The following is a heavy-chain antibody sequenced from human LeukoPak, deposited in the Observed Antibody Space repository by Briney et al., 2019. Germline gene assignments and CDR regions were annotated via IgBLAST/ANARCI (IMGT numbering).Heavy chain of an antibody. CDR3: ARRLGTKNYYKYYMDV. J-gene: IGHJ6*03. D-gene: IGHD7-27*01. Sequence: SETLSLTCALYGGTFSDHYWSWFRQPPGKGLEWIGEIDDGGTTNQNPSLKSRVTILVDTSKNQFSLKVRSVTAADTAVYFCARRLGTKNYYKYYMDVWGKGTTVTVSS. CDR1: GGTFSDHY. CDR2: IDDGGTT. V-gene: IGHV4-34*01.